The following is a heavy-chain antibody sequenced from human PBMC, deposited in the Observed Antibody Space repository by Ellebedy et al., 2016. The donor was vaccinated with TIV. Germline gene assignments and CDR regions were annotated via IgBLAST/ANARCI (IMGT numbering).Heavy chain of an antibody. V-gene: IGHV4-59*01. CDR2: IYYSGST. Sequence: MPSETLSLTCTVSGGSISSYYWSWIRQPAGKGLEWIGYIYYSGSTNYNPSLKSRVTISVDTSKNQFSLKLSSVTAADTAVYYCARADYDPPGETDAFDIWGQGTMVTVSS. CDR3: ARADYDPPGETDAFDI. J-gene: IGHJ3*02. CDR1: GGSISSYY. D-gene: IGHD3-10*01.